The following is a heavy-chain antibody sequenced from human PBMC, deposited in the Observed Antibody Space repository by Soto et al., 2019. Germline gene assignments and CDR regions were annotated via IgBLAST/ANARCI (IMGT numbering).Heavy chain of an antibody. J-gene: IGHJ4*02. CDR3: ARGPTRIDY. V-gene: IGHV3-48*01. CDR1: GFTFSNYN. Sequence: QAGGSLRLSCVASGFTFSNYNINWVRQAPGKGLEWVSYISSSSNTIYYTDSEKGRITISRDNAKNSLYLQMKSLRAEDTAVYYCARGPTRIDYWGQGTLVTVSS. D-gene: IGHD2-2*01. CDR2: ISSSSNTI.